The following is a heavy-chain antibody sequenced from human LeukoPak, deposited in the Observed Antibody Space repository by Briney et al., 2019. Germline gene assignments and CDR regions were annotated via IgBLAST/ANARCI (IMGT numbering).Heavy chain of an antibody. D-gene: IGHD3-3*02. CDR1: GFTVSTNY. CDR3: ARVGDHFHWYLDL. V-gene: IGHV3-53*01. CDR2: LYSGSST. Sequence: GSLRLPCAASGFTVSTNYMNWVRQAPGKGLEWVSILYSGSSTYYADSVEGRFIVSRDSSKNTLSLQMNDLRAEDTAVYYCARVGDHFHWYLDLWGRGTLVTVSS. J-gene: IGHJ2*01.